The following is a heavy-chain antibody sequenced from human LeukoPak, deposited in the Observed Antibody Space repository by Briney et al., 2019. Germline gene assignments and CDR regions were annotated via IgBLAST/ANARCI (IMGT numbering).Heavy chain of an antibody. V-gene: IGHV3-48*03. CDR3: ARDKRLSGSSTDDAFDI. CDR2: FSSSGSPI. CDR1: GFTFSSYE. J-gene: IGHJ3*02. D-gene: IGHD1-26*01. Sequence: GGSLRLSCAASGFTFSSYEMNWVRQAPGKGLEWVSYFSSSGSPIYYADSVKGRFTISRDNAKNSLFLQMSSLRAEDTAVYYCARDKRLSGSSTDDAFDIWGQGTVVTVSS.